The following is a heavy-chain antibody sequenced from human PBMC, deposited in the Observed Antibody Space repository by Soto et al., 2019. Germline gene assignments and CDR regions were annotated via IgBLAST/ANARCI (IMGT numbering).Heavy chain of an antibody. CDR1: GFTFSSYG. Sequence: GGSLRLSCAASGFTFSSYGMHWVRQAPGKGLEWVAVISYDGSNKYYADSVKGRFTISRDNSKNTLYLQMNSLRAEDTAVYYCAKDGATYWTFDYWGQGTLVTVSS. J-gene: IGHJ4*02. V-gene: IGHV3-30*18. CDR3: AKDGATYWTFDY. D-gene: IGHD2-8*02. CDR2: ISYDGSNK.